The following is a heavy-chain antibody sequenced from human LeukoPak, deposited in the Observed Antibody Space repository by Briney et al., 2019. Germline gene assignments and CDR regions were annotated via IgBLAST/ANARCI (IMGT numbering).Heavy chain of an antibody. CDR1: GGPISSSSYY. V-gene: IGHV4-39*01. CDR2: IYYSGST. D-gene: IGHD2-21*01. CDR3: ARDISGVGMDV. Sequence: SETLSLTCTVSGGPISSSSYYWGWIRQPPGKGLEWIGGIYYSGSTYYNPSLKSRVTISVDTSKNQFSLKLSSVTAADTAVYYCARDISGVGMDVWGQGTTVTVSS. J-gene: IGHJ6*02.